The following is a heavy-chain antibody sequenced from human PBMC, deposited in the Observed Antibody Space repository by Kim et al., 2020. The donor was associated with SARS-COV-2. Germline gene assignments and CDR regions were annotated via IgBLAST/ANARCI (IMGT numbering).Heavy chain of an antibody. CDR1: GGTFSSYA. CDR3: ARDYPCSSTSCYGGTDYYYYGMDV. Sequence: SVKVSCKASGGTFSSYAISWVRQAPGQGLEWMGGIIPIFGTANYAQKFQGRVTITADESTSTAYMELSSLRSEDTAVYYCARDYPCSSTSCYGGTDYYYYGMDVWGQGTTVTVSS. J-gene: IGHJ6*02. V-gene: IGHV1-69*13. CDR2: IIPIFGTA. D-gene: IGHD2-2*01.